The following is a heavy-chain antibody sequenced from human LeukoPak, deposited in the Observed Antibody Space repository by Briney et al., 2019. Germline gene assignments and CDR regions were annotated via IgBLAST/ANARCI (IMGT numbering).Heavy chain of an antibody. D-gene: IGHD1-20*01. Sequence: SETLSLTCTVSGGSISSGSYYWSWIRQPAGKGLEWIGRIYTSGSTNYNPSLKSRVTISVDTSKNQFSLKLSSVTAADTAVYYCARGSRYNWNDGWLSYWGQGTLVTVSS. J-gene: IGHJ4*02. CDR3: ARGSRYNWNDGWLSY. CDR1: GGSISSGSYY. CDR2: IYTSGST. V-gene: IGHV4-61*02.